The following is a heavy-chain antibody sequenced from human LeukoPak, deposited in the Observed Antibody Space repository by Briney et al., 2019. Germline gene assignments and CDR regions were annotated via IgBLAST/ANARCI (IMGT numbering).Heavy chain of an antibody. CDR1: GYTFTSLS. CDR2: IRAFNGHT. J-gene: IGHJ6*03. D-gene: IGHD2-15*01. V-gene: IGHV1-18*01. CDR3: AVGGVYCSGGACYSGSSAYMDV. Sequence: ASVRVSCKASGYTFTSLSFSWVRQSPGQGLEWMAWIRAFNGHTNYAQKFQDRVTMTTDTSMGTAYMELRSLRSDDTAVYYCAVGGVYCSGGACYSGSSAYMDVWGKGTTVTVSS.